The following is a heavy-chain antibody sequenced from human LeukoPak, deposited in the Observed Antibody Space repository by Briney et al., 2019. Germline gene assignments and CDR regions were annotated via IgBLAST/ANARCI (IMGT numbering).Heavy chain of an antibody. D-gene: IGHD3-16*01. CDR2: IKQDGSEK. V-gene: IGHV3-7*01. CDR3: ARDSRYDYVWGSYDY. J-gene: IGHJ4*02. Sequence: GGSLRLSCAASGFTFSSYWMSWVRQAPGKGLEWVANIKQDGSEKYYVDSVKGRFTISRDNAKNSLYLQMNSLRAEDTAVYYCARDSRYDYVWGSYDYWGQGTLVTVSS. CDR1: GFTFSSYW.